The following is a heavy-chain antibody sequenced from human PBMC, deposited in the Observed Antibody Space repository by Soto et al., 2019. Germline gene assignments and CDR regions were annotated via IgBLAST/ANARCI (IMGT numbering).Heavy chain of an antibody. V-gene: IGHV2-5*02. J-gene: IGHJ3*02. CDR3: AHITMTYGGVIGRDAFDM. CDR1: GFSLTTRGLG. Sequence: QITLKESGPTLVEPTQPLTLTCTFSGFSLTTRGLGVGWIRQPPGKAPESLPVIYWDNDRRYPPSLDSMPTITKDTTRNQVVLTMTNVDTVDTGSSYCAHITMTYGGVIGRDAFDMWGQGTVVIASS. D-gene: IGHD3-16*01. CDR2: IYWDNDR.